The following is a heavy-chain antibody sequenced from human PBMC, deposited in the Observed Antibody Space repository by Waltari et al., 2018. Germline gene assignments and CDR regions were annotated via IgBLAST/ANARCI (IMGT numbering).Heavy chain of an antibody. CDR1: GFTFRSYA. V-gene: IGHV3-23*01. D-gene: IGHD3-16*01. CDR2: ITGSGDST. J-gene: IGHJ4*02. CDR3: AKSRGSSYGTEYLDY. Sequence: EVQLLESGGGLVQPGGSLRLSCAASGFTFRSYAMNWVRQAPGKGLEWVSLITGSGDSTYYADSVKGRFTVSRDNSKNTLYLQMNSLRAEDTAVYYCAKSRGSSYGTEYLDYWSQGTLVTVSS.